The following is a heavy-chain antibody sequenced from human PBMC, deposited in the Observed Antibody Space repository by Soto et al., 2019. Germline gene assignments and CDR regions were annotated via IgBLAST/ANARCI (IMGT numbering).Heavy chain of an antibody. CDR1: GYTFTGYY. D-gene: IGHD1-26*01. CDR2: INPNSGGT. V-gene: IGHV1-2*02. J-gene: IGHJ4*02. CDR3: ARPLSPYSGSYYDLDY. Sequence: QVQLVQSGAEVKKPGASVKVSCKASGYTFTGYYMHWVRQAPGQGLEWMGWINPNSGGTNYAQKFQGRVTMTRDTSISTAYMELSRLRSDDTAVYYCARPLSPYSGSYYDLDYWGQGTLVTVSS.